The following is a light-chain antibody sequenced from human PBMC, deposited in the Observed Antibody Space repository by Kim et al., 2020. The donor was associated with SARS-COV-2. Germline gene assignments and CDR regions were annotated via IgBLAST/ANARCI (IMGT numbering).Light chain of an antibody. J-gene: IGLJ2*01. CDR1: KLGNKY. V-gene: IGLV3-1*01. CDR2: SDT. Sequence: VSPGQTASLACSGDKLGNKYSCEYQQKPGRSPVLVIYSDTKRPSGIPERFSGSNSGNTATLTISGTQAMDEADYYCQAWDSSGVFGGGTQLTVL. CDR3: QAWDSSGV.